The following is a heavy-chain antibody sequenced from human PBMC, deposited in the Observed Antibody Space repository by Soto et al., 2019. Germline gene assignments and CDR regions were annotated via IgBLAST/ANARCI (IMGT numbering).Heavy chain of an antibody. J-gene: IGHJ6*03. V-gene: IGHV4-59*01. D-gene: IGHD1-1*01. CDR3: ARVSLWMEHQKGYYYYYMDV. Sequence: SETLSLTCTVSGGSISSYYWSWIRQPPGKGLEWIGYIYYSGSTNYNPSLKSRVTISVDTSKNQFSLKLSSVTAADTAVYYCARVSLWMEHQKGYYYYYMDVWGKGTTVTVSS. CDR1: GGSISSYY. CDR2: IYYSGST.